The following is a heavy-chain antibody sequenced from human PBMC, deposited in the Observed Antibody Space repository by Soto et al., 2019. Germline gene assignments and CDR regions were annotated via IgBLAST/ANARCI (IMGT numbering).Heavy chain of an antibody. Sequence: QVQLVESGGGVVQPGGSLRLSCAASASIFKGHGMHWVRQVPGKGLEWVAIIRYDGSDEHYGDSVEGRFTISRDNSKNMLYLQMNSLRAEDTAVYYCERDGVGATTVCGFLDYWGQGTLVTVSS. D-gene: IGHD1-26*01. V-gene: IGHV3-33*08. CDR3: ERDGVGATTVCGFLDY. CDR2: IRYDGSDE. J-gene: IGHJ4*02. CDR1: ASIFKGHG.